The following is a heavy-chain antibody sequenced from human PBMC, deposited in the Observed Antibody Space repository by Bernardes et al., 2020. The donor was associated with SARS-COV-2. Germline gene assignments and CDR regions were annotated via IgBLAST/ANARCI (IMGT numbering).Heavy chain of an antibody. V-gene: IGHV1-2*04. CDR2: INLNSGGT. J-gene: IGHJ5*02. CDR3: APVVAATRGWFDP. D-gene: IGHD2-15*01. CDR1: GYTFTGYY. Sequence: ASVKVSCKASGYTFTGYYMHWVRQAPGQGLEWMGWINLNSGGTNYAQNFQGWVTMTRDTSISTAYMEVSRLRSDDTAVYYCAPVVAATRGWFDPWGQGTLVTVSS.